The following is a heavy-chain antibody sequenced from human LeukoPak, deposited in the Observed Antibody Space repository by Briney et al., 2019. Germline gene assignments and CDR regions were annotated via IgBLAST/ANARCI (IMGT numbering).Heavy chain of an antibody. V-gene: IGHV4-4*07. J-gene: IGHJ3*02. CDR1: GDSIIGSYY. Sequence: SGTLSLTCTVSGDSIIGSYYWSWIRQPAGKGLEWIGRIYNSGNTNYNPSLKSRATMSVDTSKNQFSLNLRSGTAADTAVYYCARDSPFSDALDIWGRGTMVTVSS. CDR2: IYNSGNT. CDR3: ARDSPFSDALDI.